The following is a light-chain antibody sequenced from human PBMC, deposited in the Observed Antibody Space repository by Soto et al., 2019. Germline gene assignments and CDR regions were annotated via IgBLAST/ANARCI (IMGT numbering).Light chain of an antibody. CDR1: QGISNP. CDR2: DAS. CDR3: QQRSSWPWT. Sequence: EIVLTQSPATLSLSPGERATLSCRASQGISNPLAWYQQKPGQTPRLLIYDASTRATGIPARFSGSGSGTDFTLTISSLEPEDFAVYFCQQRSSWPWTFGQGTKVEIK. V-gene: IGKV3-11*01. J-gene: IGKJ1*01.